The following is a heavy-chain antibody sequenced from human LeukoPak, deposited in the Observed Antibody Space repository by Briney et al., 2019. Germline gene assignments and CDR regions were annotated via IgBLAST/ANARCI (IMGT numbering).Heavy chain of an antibody. CDR3: ARALKYNSGYDWGGDY. J-gene: IGHJ4*02. D-gene: IGHD5-12*01. CDR2: ITSDGSGA. Sequence: PGGSLRLSCAASGFIFSDYWMQWVRQAPGKGLVWISRITSDGSGANYADSVKGRFTISRDNAKNTLYLQMNSLRAEDTAVYYCARALKYNSGYDWGGDYWGQGTLVTVSS. V-gene: IGHV3-74*01. CDR1: GFIFSDYW.